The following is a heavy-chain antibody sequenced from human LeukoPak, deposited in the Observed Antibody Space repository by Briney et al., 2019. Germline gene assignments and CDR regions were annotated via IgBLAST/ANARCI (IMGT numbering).Heavy chain of an antibody. J-gene: IGHJ3*02. D-gene: IGHD3-16*02. CDR2: IYYSGST. CDR1: GGSISSCY. Sequence: SETLSLTCTVSGGSISSCYWSWIRQPPGKGLEWIGYIYYSGSTNYNPSRKSRVTISVDTSKNQFSLKLSSVTAADTAVYYCARVLAVTFGGVIVHDAFDIWGQGTMVTVPS. CDR3: ARVLAVTFGGVIVHDAFDI. V-gene: IGHV4-59*01.